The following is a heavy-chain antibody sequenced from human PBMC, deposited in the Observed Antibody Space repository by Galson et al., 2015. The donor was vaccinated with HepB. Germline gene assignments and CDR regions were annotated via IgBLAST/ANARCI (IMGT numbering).Heavy chain of an antibody. CDR1: GGTFSSYA. Sequence: SVKVSCKASGGTFSSYAISWVRQAPGQGLEWMGWMNPNSGNTGYAQKFQGRVTMTRNTSISTAYMELSSLRSEDTAVYYCAGPRYCSSTSCYFTDAFDIWGQGTMVTVSS. V-gene: IGHV1-8*02. J-gene: IGHJ3*02. CDR2: MNPNSGNT. CDR3: AGPRYCSSTSCYFTDAFDI. D-gene: IGHD2-2*01.